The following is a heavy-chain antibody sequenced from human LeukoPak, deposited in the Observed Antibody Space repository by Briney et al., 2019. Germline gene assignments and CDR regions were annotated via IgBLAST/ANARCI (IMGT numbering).Heavy chain of an antibody. J-gene: IGHJ5*02. Sequence: GGSLRLSCAASGFTFSNYWMHWVRQAPGKGLVWVSRINSDGINTSYADSVKGRFTISGDNAKNTLNLQMDSLRAEDTAVYYCARDLGQYYDTSDNWFDPWGQGTLVTVSS. V-gene: IGHV3-74*01. CDR3: ARDLGQYYDTSDNWFDP. CDR2: INSDGINT. CDR1: GFTFSNYW. D-gene: IGHD3-22*01.